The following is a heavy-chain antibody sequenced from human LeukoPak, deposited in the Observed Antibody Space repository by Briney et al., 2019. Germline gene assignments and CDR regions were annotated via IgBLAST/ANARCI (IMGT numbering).Heavy chain of an antibody. Sequence: PSETLSLTCTVSGGSIRSYYWSWIRQPPGRGLEWIGYIFYNGNTNYNPSLKSRLTISVDMSKNHFSLKLNFVTAADTAIYYCARHKDFGDHPLDYWGQGILVSVSS. CDR2: IFYNGNT. V-gene: IGHV4-59*01. CDR1: GGSIRSYY. D-gene: IGHD4-17*01. J-gene: IGHJ4*02. CDR3: ARHKDFGDHPLDY.